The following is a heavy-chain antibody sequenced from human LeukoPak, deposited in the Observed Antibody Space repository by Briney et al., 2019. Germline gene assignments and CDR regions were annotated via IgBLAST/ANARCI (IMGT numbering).Heavy chain of an antibody. CDR2: ISSSSSYI. V-gene: IGHV3-21*01. Sequence: GGSLRLSCAASGFTFSSYSMNWVRQAPGKGLEWVSSISSSSSYIYYADSVKGRYTISRDTAKNSLYLQMNSLRAEDTAVYYCARDANHYGSGSYGEGFDYWGQGTLVTVSS. J-gene: IGHJ4*02. D-gene: IGHD3-10*01. CDR3: ARDANHYGSGSYGEGFDY. CDR1: GFTFSSYS.